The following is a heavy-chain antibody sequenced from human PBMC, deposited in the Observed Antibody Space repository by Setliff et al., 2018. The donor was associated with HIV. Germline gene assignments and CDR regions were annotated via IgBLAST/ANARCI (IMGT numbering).Heavy chain of an antibody. CDR2: FDPEDGET. V-gene: IGHV1-24*01. D-gene: IGHD3-3*01. Sequence: ASVKVSCKVSGYTLTELSMHWVRQAPGKGLEWMGGFDPEDGETIYAQKFQGRVTMAEDTSTDTAYMELSSLRSEDTAVYYCATARFLESYPINAFDIWGQGTMVTVSS. CDR1: GYTLTELS. CDR3: ATARFLESYPINAFDI. J-gene: IGHJ3*02.